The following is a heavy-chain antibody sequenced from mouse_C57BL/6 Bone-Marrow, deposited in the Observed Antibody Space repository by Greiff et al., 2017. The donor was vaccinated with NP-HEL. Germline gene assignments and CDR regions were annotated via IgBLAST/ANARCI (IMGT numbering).Heavy chain of an antibody. CDR2: SRNKANYYTT. V-gene: IGHV7-1*01. CDR1: GFTFSDFY. J-gene: IGHJ3*01. D-gene: IGHD4-1*01. CDR3: ARDAYWALFAY. Sequence: EVQRVESGGGLVQSGRSLRLSCATSGFTFSDFYMEWVRQAPGKGLEWIAASRNKANYYTTEYSASVKGRFIVSRDTSQSILYLQMNALRAEDTAIYYCARDAYWALFAYWGQGTLVTVSA.